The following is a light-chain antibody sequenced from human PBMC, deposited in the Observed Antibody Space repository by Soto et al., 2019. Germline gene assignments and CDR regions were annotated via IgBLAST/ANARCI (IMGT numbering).Light chain of an antibody. V-gene: IGKV1-39*01. CDR2: AAS. Sequence: DIQMTQSPSSLSASVGDRVTITCRASQNIRTSLNWYQQRPGKAPQLLIYAASSLQSGVSSRFSGSGSGTNFTLTVSSLQPEDFAIYYCQQSSFTGYTFGQGTKVDMK. CDR3: QQSSFTGYT. J-gene: IGKJ2*01. CDR1: QNIRTS.